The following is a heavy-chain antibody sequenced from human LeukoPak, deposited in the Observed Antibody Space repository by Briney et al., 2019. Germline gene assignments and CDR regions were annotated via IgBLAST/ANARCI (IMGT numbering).Heavy chain of an antibody. CDR3: AKGKMTSYYFDS. CDR2: ISSSSSTI. V-gene: IGHV3-48*02. Sequence: GGSLRLSCVASGFTFSNAWMSWVRQAPGKGLEWVSYISSSSSTIYYADSVKGRFTISRDNAKNSLYLQMNSLRDEDTAVYYCAKGKMTSYYFDSWGQGTLVTVSS. D-gene: IGHD5-24*01. J-gene: IGHJ4*02. CDR1: GFTFSNAW.